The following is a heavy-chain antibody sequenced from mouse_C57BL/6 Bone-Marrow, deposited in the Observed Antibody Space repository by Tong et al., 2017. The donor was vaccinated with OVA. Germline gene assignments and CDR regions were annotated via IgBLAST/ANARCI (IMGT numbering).Heavy chain of an antibody. CDR1: GYTFTDYY. J-gene: IGHJ3*01. CDR2: INPYNGGT. Sequence: EVQLQESGPVLVKPGASVKMSCKASGYTFTDYYMNWVKQSHGKSLEWIGVINPYNGGTSYNQKFKGKATSTVDKSSSTAYTELNSLTSEDSAVYYCARKAQATPFAYWGQGTLVTVSA. V-gene: IGHV1-19*01. D-gene: IGHD3-2*02. CDR3: ARKAQATPFAY.